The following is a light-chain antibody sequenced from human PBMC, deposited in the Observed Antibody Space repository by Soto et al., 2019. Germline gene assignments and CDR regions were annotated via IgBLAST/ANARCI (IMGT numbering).Light chain of an antibody. Sequence: QSVLTQPPSVSEAPGQRVTISCSGSSSNIGDYAVNWYQQVPGKAPKLLIYFDDLLSSGVSDRFSGSKSGTSASLAISGLQSEDEAYYYCAAWDDSLNYVFGTGTKVTVL. V-gene: IGLV1-36*01. CDR3: AAWDDSLNYV. J-gene: IGLJ1*01. CDR2: FDD. CDR1: SSNIGDYA.